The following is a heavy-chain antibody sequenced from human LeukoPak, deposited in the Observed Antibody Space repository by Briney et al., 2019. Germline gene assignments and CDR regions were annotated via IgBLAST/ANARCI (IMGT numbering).Heavy chain of an antibody. D-gene: IGHD3-9*01. V-gene: IGHV4-39*01. J-gene: IGHJ4*02. CDR1: GGSISSSSYY. Sequence: SETLSLTCTVSGGSISSSSYYWGWIRQPPGKGLEWIGSIYYSGSTYYNPSLKSRVTISVDTSKNQFSLKLSSVTAADTAAYYCARHGDYDILTGFDYWGQGTLVTVSS. CDR2: IYYSGST. CDR3: ARHGDYDILTGFDY.